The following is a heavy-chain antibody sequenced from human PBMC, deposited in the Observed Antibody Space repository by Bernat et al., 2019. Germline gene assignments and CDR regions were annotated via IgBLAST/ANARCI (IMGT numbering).Heavy chain of an antibody. V-gene: IGHV4-39*01. CDR3: ATGSPAADY. CDR1: GGSIRSSSYY. CDR2: IYYSGST. D-gene: IGHD2-2*01. J-gene: IGHJ4*02. Sequence: QLQLQESGPGLVKPSETLSLPCTVSGGSIRSSSYYWGWIRQPPGKGLEWIGSIYYSGSTYYNPSLKSRVTISVDTSKNQFSLKLTSVTAADTAVYYCATGSPAADYWGQGTLVTVSS.